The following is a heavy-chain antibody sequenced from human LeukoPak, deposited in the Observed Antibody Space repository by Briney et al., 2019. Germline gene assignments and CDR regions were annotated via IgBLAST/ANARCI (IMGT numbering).Heavy chain of an antibody. CDR1: GGSISSSSYY. V-gene: IGHV4-39*07. CDR2: IYYSGST. Sequence: SETLSLTCTVSGGSISSSSYYWGWIRQPPGKGLEWIGSIYYSGSTYYNPSLKSRVTISVDTSKNQFSLKLSSVTAADTAVYYCARDCLYYYDSSGYLAGEHWGQGTLVTVSS. D-gene: IGHD3-22*01. J-gene: IGHJ4*02. CDR3: ARDCLYYYDSSGYLAGEH.